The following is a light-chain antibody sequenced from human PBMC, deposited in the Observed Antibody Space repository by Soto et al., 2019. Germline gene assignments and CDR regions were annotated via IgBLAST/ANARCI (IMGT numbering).Light chain of an antibody. J-gene: IGKJ2*03. CDR1: QSVSRSL. V-gene: IGKV3-20*01. Sequence: EIVLTQSPGTLSLSPGERATLSCRASQSVSRSLLAWYQQKPGQAPRLLIYGASTRATGIADRFSGSGSGTYFTLTSSRLEPEDFAVYYCQQYGNPPPYSFGQGTKLEIK. CDR2: GAS. CDR3: QQYGNPPPYS.